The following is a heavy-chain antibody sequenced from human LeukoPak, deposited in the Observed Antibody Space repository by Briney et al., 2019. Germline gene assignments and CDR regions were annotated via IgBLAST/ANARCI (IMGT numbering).Heavy chain of an antibody. CDR1: GYTFTSYD. D-gene: IGHD1-20*01. V-gene: IGHV1-8*01. J-gene: IGHJ5*02. CDR2: MNPNSGNT. Sequence: ASVKVSCKASGYTFTSYDINWVRQATGQGLEWMGWMNPNSGNTGYAQKFQGRVTMTRSTSISTAYMELSSLRSEDTAVYYCARKIQLTGNSWFDPWGQGTLVTVSS. CDR3: ARKIQLTGNSWFDP.